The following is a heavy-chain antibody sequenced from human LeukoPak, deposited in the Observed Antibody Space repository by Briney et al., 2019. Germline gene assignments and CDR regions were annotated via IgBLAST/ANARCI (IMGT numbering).Heavy chain of an antibody. Sequence: PGASVKVSCKASGYTFTGYYMHWVRQAPGQGLEWMGWINPNSGGTNYAQKFQGRVTMTRDTSISTAYMELSRLRSDDTAVYYCARVGRGYSYNDAFDIWGQGTMVTVSS. CDR2: INPNSGGT. CDR3: ARVGRGYSYNDAFDI. V-gene: IGHV1-2*02. CDR1: GYTFTGYY. D-gene: IGHD5-18*01. J-gene: IGHJ3*02.